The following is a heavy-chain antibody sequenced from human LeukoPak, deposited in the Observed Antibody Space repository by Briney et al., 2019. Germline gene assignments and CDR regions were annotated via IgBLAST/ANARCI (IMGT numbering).Heavy chain of an antibody. CDR1: GFTFSNYW. D-gene: IGHD6-13*01. CDR3: ARGSSWYYFDY. J-gene: IGHJ4*02. Sequence: PGGSLRLSCAASGFTFSNYWMHWVRQAPGKGLVWVSRINSDGSSTSYADSVKGRFTISRDNAKNTLYLQMNSLRAEDTAVYYCARGSSWYYFDYWGQGTLVTVSS. V-gene: IGHV3-74*01. CDR2: INSDGSST.